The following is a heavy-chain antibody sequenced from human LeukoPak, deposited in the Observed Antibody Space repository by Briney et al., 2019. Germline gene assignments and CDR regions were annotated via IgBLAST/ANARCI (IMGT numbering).Heavy chain of an antibody. CDR2: ISYDGNNK. CDR1: GFTFSNYG. Sequence: GGSLRLSCAASGFTFSNYGMHWVRQPPGKGLEWVALISYDGNNKYYSDSMKGRFTISRDNSKNTLYLQMNSLRAEDTAVYYCAKDIDYGGANWGQGTLVIVSS. D-gene: IGHD4-23*01. CDR3: AKDIDYGGAN. J-gene: IGHJ4*02. V-gene: IGHV3-30*18.